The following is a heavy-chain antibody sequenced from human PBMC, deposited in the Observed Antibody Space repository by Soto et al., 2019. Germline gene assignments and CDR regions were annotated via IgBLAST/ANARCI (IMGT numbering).Heavy chain of an antibody. CDR2: IKQDGSAK. Sequence: EVQLVEAGGGLVQPGGSLRLSCVASGFTFSNYWMSWVRQAPGKGLEWVASIKQDGSAKYYVDFVMGRFTLSRDNAKNSLYLQMNGLRDEDTAVYYCARLGDAYWGQGTLVTVSS. V-gene: IGHV3-7*05. J-gene: IGHJ4*02. CDR3: ARLGDAY. D-gene: IGHD3-16*01. CDR1: GFTFSNYW.